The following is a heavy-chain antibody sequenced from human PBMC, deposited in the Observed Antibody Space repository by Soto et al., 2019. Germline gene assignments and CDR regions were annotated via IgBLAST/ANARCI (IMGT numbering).Heavy chain of an antibody. J-gene: IGHJ6*02. CDR1: GFTFSSYA. CDR2: ISGSGGST. CDR3: AKVAVAGNVYYYYGMDV. Sequence: GGSLRLSCAASGFTFSSYAMSWVRQAPGKGLEWVSAISGSGGSTYYADSVKGRLTISSDNSKNTLYLQMNSLRAEDTAVYYCAKVAVAGNVYYYYGMDVWGQGTTVTVSS. D-gene: IGHD6-19*01. V-gene: IGHV3-23*01.